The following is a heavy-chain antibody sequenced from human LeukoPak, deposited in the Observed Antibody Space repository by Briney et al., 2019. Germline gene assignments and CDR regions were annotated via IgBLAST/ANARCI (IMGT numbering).Heavy chain of an antibody. CDR2: IWYDGSNK. Sequence: GRSLRLSCAASGFTFSSYGMHWVRRAPGKGLEWVAVIWYDGSNKYYADSVKGRFTISRDNSKNTLNLQMNSLRAEDTAVYYCARHVGTGDYYYYYYYMDVWGKGTTVTVSS. CDR3: ARHVGTGDYYYYYYYMDV. V-gene: IGHV3-33*01. CDR1: GFTFSSYG. J-gene: IGHJ6*03. D-gene: IGHD7-27*01.